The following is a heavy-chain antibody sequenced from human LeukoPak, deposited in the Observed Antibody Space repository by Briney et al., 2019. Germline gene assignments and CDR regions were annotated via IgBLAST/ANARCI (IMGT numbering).Heavy chain of an antibody. CDR3: ARLAAAAHNYYFDY. J-gene: IGHJ4*02. D-gene: IGHD6-25*01. V-gene: IGHV4-59*01. CDR2: IFYSGST. CDR1: CGSISSYY. Sequence: SETLSLTCTVSCGSISSYYWSWIRQPPGKGLEGIVYIFYSGSTNYNPSLKSRVTISVDTTKNQFSLKVSSVTAEDTAVYYCARLAAAAHNYYFDYWGQGTMVTVSS.